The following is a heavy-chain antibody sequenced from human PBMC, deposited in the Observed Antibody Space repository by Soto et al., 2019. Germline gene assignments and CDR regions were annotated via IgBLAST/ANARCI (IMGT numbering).Heavy chain of an antibody. CDR1: GGTFSRCA. J-gene: IGHJ6*02. V-gene: IGHV1-69*06. CDR3: TRDGSPFALDV. CDR2: IVPLFRTT. Sequence: SLQVSCQTSGGTFSRCAIICVRQAPGQGLEWMGGIVPLFRTTNYAQKFQGRVTITADTSTYTVYMELSGLRSGDTAVYYCTRDGSPFALDVWGLGNSVTFSS.